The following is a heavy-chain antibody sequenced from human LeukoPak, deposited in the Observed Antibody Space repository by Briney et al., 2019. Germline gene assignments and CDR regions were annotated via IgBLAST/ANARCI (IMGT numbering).Heavy chain of an antibody. V-gene: IGHV4-39*07. D-gene: IGHD2-2*01. CDR2: IYYSGST. CDR3: ARVSYCSTTSCPYYFDY. CDR1: GGSIRSSSYY. J-gene: IGHJ4*02. Sequence: SSETLSLTCTVSGGSIRSSSYYWGWIRQPPGKGLEWIGSIYYSGSTYYNPSLKSRVTISVDTSKNQFSLKLSSVTAADTAVYYCARVSYCSTTSCPYYFDYWGQGTLVTVSS.